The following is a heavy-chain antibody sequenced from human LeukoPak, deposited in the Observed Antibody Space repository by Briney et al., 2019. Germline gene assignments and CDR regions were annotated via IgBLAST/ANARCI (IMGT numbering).Heavy chain of an antibody. CDR1: GFSFSSYA. CDR3: AKADSTTWYNNYVDG. D-gene: IGHD2-2*02. CDR2: RSVSGGNT. Sequence: WGSLRLSCAASGFSFSSYAMTWVRQAPGKGLEWVSARSVSGGNTYYADSVKGRFTISRANSKNTLYLQMNSLRAEDTAVYYCAKADSTTWYNNYVDGWGQGALVTVSS. J-gene: IGHJ4*02. V-gene: IGHV3-23*01.